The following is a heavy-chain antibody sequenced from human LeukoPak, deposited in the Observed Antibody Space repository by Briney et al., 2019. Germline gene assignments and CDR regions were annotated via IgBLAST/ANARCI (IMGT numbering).Heavy chain of an antibody. D-gene: IGHD3-10*01. CDR3: ARGWGE. CDR2: IDPDGSTT. V-gene: IGHV3-74*01. J-gene: IGHJ4*02. CDR1: GFTLSSYW. Sequence: GGSLRLSCAASGFTLSSYWMHWVRQAPGEGLVWVSRIDPDGSTTNYADSVKGRFTTSRDNAKNSLYLQMHSLRAEDTAVYYCARGWGEGGQGTLVTVSS.